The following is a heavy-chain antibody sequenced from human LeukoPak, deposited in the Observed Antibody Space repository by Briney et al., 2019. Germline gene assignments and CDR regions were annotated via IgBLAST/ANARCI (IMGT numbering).Heavy chain of an antibody. Sequence: PSETLSLTCTVSGGSIRNYYWSWIRQPPGKGLEGIGYIYYSGSTNYNPSLKRRVTISVDTSKNQFSLKLSSVTAADTAVYYCARVGGTNYYYYGMDVWGQGTTVTVSS. J-gene: IGHJ6*02. CDR3: ARVGGTNYYYYGMDV. D-gene: IGHD1-26*01. CDR1: GGSIRNYY. CDR2: IYYSGST. V-gene: IGHV4-59*01.